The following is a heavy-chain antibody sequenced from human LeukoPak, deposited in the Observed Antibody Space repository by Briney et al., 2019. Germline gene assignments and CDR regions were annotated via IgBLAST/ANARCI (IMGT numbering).Heavy chain of an antibody. CDR1: GGSISSYY. D-gene: IGHD3-3*01. J-gene: IGHJ6*02. Sequence: PSETLSLTCTVSGGSISSYYWSWLRQPPGKGLEWLGYIYYSGRTNYNPSLKSRVTISVDTSKNQFSLKLSSVTAADTAVYYCARERSGYNYYYGMDVWGQGTTVTVSS. V-gene: IGHV4-59*01. CDR2: IYYSGRT. CDR3: ARERSGYNYYYGMDV.